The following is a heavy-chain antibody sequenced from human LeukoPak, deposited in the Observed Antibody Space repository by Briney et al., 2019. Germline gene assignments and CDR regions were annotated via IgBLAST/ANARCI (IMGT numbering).Heavy chain of an antibody. D-gene: IGHD3-10*01. CDR1: GYTFTDYY. V-gene: IGHV1-69-2*01. J-gene: IGHJ4*02. CDR2: VDPEDGKT. Sequence: ASVKVSCKVSGYTFTDYYMHWVQQAPGKGLEWMGLVDPEDGKTIYAEKFQGRVTMTRDTSISTAYMELSRLRSDDTAVYYCARRPMVRGVSLFGDDYWGQGTLVTVSS. CDR3: ARRPMVRGVSLFGDDY.